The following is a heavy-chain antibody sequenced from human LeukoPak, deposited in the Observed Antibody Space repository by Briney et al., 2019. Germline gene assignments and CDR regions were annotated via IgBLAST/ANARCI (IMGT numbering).Heavy chain of an antibody. CDR3: ARDLLGYCTNGVCNTGFDY. CDR2: LSHSGST. CDR1: TYSLSSGYY. J-gene: IGHJ4*02. Sequence: SETLSLTCAVSTYSLSSGYYWGCIRQPPGMGLEWVGSLSHSGSTYYNPSLKGRVTISVDTSKNQFSLKLSSVTAADTAVYYCARDLLGYCTNGVCNTGFDYWGQGTLVTVSS. V-gene: IGHV4-38-2*01. D-gene: IGHD2-8*01.